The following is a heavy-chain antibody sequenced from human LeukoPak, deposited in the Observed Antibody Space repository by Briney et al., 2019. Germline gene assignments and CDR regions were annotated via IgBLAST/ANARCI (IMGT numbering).Heavy chain of an antibody. D-gene: IGHD3-10*01. CDR2: ISGSGGST. CDR3: AKDEDYYGSGAFDY. Sequence: GGSLRLSCAASGFTFSNYAMSWVRQAPGMGLEWVSTISGSGGSTYYADSVKGWFTISRDNSKNTLYLQMNSLRAEDTAVYYCAKDEDYYGSGAFDYWGQGTLVTVSS. V-gene: IGHV3-23*01. J-gene: IGHJ4*02. CDR1: GFTFSNYA.